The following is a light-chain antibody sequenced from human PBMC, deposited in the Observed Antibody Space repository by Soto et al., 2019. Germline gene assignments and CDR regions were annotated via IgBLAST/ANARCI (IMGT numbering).Light chain of an antibody. V-gene: IGKV3-11*01. Sequence: EIVLTQSPATLSLSPGERATLSCRASQSVSSYLAWYQQKPGQAPRLLIYDASNRATGIPARFSGSGSGTVFTLTISSLETEYFEVYYCQQFGSSWLTFGQWTKVEIK. J-gene: IGKJ1*01. CDR1: QSVSSY. CDR2: DAS. CDR3: QQFGSSWLT.